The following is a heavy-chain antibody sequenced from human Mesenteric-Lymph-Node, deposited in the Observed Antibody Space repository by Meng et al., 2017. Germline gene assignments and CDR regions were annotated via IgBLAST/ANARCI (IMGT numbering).Heavy chain of an antibody. V-gene: IGHV5-51*01. Sequence: GGSLRLSCQTSGYNFSSYWIGWVRQMPGNGLEWMGIIYPDDSDNRYSPSFQGQVTISADKSSGTAYLQWSSLKASDTAMYYCARRGRIDLWSPQGTFDIWGQGTMVTVSS. CDR3: ARRGRIDLWSPQGTFDI. J-gene: IGHJ3*02. CDR2: IYPDDSDN. CDR1: GYNFSSYW. D-gene: IGHD5-18*01.